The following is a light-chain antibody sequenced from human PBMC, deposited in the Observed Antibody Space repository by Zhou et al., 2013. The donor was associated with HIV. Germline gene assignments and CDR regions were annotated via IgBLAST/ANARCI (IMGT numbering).Light chain of an antibody. CDR2: GVS. V-gene: IGKV3-15*01. Sequence: EIVMTQSPATLSVSPGERATLSCRASQTVSGDIAWYQQKPGQAPRLLIRGVSTRATGIPARFSGSGSGTDFTLTISSLQSEDFAVYFCQQYNFWPGTFGQGTRLEIK. CDR1: QTVSGD. CDR3: QQYNFWPGT. J-gene: IGKJ1*01.